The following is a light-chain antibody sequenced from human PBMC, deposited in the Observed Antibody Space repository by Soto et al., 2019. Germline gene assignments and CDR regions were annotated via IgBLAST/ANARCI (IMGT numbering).Light chain of an antibody. CDR2: EVS. CDR3: SSYTSSNTDV. Sequence: QSALTQPASVSGSPGQSITIPCTGTSSDIGSYNFVSWYRHHPGKAPKLMIFEVSNRPLGVSNRFSGSKSGNTASLTISGLRAEDEADYYCSSYTSSNTDVFGTGTKVTVL. CDR1: SSDIGSYNF. V-gene: IGLV2-14*01. J-gene: IGLJ1*01.